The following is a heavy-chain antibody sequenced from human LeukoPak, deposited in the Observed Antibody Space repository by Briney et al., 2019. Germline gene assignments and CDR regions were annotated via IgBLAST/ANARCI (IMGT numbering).Heavy chain of an antibody. CDR2: ISAYNGDA. CDR3: ARGVRDYDFDY. Sequence: GASVKVSCKASGYTFTSYGISWVRQAPGQGLEWMGWISAYNGDANYAEKLQGRVTMTTDTSTRTAYMELRSLRSDDTAVYYCARGVRDYDFDYWGQGTLVTVSS. CDR1: GYTFTSYG. D-gene: IGHD4-17*01. J-gene: IGHJ4*02. V-gene: IGHV1-18*01.